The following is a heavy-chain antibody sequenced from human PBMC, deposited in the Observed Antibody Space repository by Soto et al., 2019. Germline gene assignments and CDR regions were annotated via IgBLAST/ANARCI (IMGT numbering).Heavy chain of an antibody. CDR2: ISAYNGNT. CDR3: ARDLGQQLFDY. D-gene: IGHD6-13*01. CDR1: GYTFTSYG. Sequence: ASVKVSCKASGYTFTSYGISWVRQAPGQGPERMGWISAYNGNTKYAQKLQGRVTMTTDTSTSTAYMELRSLRSDDTAVYYCARDLGQQLFDYWGQGTLVTVSS. V-gene: IGHV1-18*01. J-gene: IGHJ4*02.